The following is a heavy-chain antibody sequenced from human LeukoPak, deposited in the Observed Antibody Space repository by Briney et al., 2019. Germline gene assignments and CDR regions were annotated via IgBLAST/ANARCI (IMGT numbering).Heavy chain of an antibody. CDR1: GGTFSSYA. D-gene: IGHD3-3*01. CDR3: ARSLSSIFGVVPNWFDP. Sequence: GASVKVSCKASGGTFSSYAISWVRQAPGQGLEWMGGIIPIFGTANYAQKFQGRVTITADESTSTAYMELSSLRSEDTAVYYCARSLSSIFGVVPNWFDPWGQGTLVTVSS. J-gene: IGHJ5*02. V-gene: IGHV1-69*13. CDR2: IIPIFGTA.